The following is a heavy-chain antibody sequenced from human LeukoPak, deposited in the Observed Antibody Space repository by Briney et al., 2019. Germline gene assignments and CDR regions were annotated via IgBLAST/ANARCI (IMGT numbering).Heavy chain of an antibody. CDR3: ARYSTSLDF. D-gene: IGHD6-6*01. Sequence: SQTLPLTCAISGDSVSSNGVVWNWIRQSPSRGLEWLGRTYYRSKWYNDYAVSVKSRMTINPDTSKNQFSLQLSSVTPEDTAVYYCARYSTSLDFWGQGTLVTVSS. J-gene: IGHJ4*02. V-gene: IGHV6-1*01. CDR1: GDSVSSNGVV. CDR2: TYYRSKWYN.